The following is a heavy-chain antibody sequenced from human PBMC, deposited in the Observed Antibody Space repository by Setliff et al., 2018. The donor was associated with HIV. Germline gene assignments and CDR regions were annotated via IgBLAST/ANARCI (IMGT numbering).Heavy chain of an antibody. CDR2: LYTSGNSRYT. D-gene: IGHD3-3*01. CDR1: GASVTNVLYY. Sequence: PSETLSLTCTVSGASVTNVLYYWSWLRQPAGKGLEWIGHLYTSGNSRYTNYNSSLESRVAISLDTSSNQFSLKLSSVTAADTAVYHCAREREAWSAYDSWGQGTLVTVSS. V-gene: IGHV4-61*09. CDR3: AREREAWSAYDS. J-gene: IGHJ5*02.